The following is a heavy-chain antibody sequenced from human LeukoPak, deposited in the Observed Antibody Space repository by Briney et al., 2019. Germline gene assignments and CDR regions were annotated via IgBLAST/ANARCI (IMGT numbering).Heavy chain of an antibody. V-gene: IGHV3-48*04. D-gene: IGHD2-15*01. CDR3: ARDDVVGRSLRFDP. CDR1: GFTFSSYG. Sequence: GGSLRLSCAASGFTFSSYGMHWVRQAPGKGLEWVSYISSSGSTIYYADSVKGRFTISRDNAKNSLYLQMNSLRAEDTAVYYCARDDVVGRSLRFDPWGQGTLVTVSS. J-gene: IGHJ5*02. CDR2: ISSSGSTI.